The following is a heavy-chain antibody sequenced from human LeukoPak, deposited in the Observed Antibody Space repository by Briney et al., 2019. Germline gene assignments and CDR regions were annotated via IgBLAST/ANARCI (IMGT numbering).Heavy chain of an antibody. J-gene: IGHJ6*02. Sequence: ASVKVSCTASGGTFSSYAISWVRQAPGQGLEWMGGIIPIFGTANYAQKFQGRVTITADESTSTAYMELSSLRSEDTAVYYCASGYYYDSSGYYARGSYYYYGMDVWGQGTTVTVSS. CDR2: IIPIFGTA. V-gene: IGHV1-69*13. D-gene: IGHD3-22*01. CDR1: GGTFSSYA. CDR3: ASGYYYDSSGYYARGSYYYYGMDV.